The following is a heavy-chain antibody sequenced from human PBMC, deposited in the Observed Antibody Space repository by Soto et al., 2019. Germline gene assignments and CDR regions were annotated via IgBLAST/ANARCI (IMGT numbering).Heavy chain of an antibody. CDR2: IYYSGST. CDR3: ARLKNKWPENWFDP. CDR1: GGSISSSSYY. J-gene: IGHJ5*02. Sequence: SETLSLTCTVSGGSISSSSYYWGWIRKPPGKGLGWIGNIYYSGSTYYNPSLKSRVTISVDTSKNQFSLKVSSMTAADTAVYYCARLKNKWPENWFDPWGQGTLVTVS. V-gene: IGHV4-39*01. D-gene: IGHD5-12*01.